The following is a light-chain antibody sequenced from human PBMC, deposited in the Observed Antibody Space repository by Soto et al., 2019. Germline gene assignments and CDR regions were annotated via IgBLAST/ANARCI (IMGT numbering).Light chain of an antibody. CDR2: DAS. CDR1: QSVNSN. V-gene: IGKV3-15*01. J-gene: IGKJ4*01. Sequence: EIVMTQSPATLSVSPGERATLSCRASQSVNSNLAWYRQKPGQAPRLLISDASTRATGVPARFSGSWSGTEFTLTISSLQSEDSGIYYCQQYNFWPPLTFGGGTKVAIK. CDR3: QQYNFWPPLT.